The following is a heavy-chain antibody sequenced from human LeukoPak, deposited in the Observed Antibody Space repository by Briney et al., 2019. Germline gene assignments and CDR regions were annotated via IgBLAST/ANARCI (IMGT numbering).Heavy chain of an antibody. CDR3: ARDPCTHGVCYTFDY. Sequence: SETLSLTCTVSGASISSYYWNWIRQPAGKGLEWIGRIYTSGSTNYNPSLKSRVTMSVDTSKNRFSLKLNSVTAADTAVYYCARDPCTHGVCYTFDYWGQGTLVTVSS. CDR1: GASISSYY. J-gene: IGHJ4*02. V-gene: IGHV4-4*07. D-gene: IGHD2-8*01. CDR2: IYTSGST.